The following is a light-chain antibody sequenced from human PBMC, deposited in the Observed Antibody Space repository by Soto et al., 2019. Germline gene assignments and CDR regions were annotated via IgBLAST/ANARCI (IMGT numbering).Light chain of an antibody. V-gene: IGLV2-14*01. CDR1: SSDVGGYNY. CDR3: NSYTSSTTRYV. Sequence: QSVLTQPASVSGSPGQSITISCTGTSSDVGGYNYVSWYQHHPGKAPKLMIYEVSNRPSGVSNRFFGSNSGNTASLTISGLQAEDEADYYCNSYTSSTTRYVFVTGTKLTVL. J-gene: IGLJ1*01. CDR2: EVS.